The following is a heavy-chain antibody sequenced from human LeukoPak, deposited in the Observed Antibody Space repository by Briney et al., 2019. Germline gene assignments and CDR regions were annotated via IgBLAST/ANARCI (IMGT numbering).Heavy chain of an antibody. Sequence: SGGSLRLSCAASGFTVSSNYMSWVRQAPGKGLEWVSVIYSGGSTYCADSVKGRFTISRDNAINSVFLQMNSLRAEDTAVYYCARENWTNDFWGQGTLVTVSS. J-gene: IGHJ4*02. D-gene: IGHD1/OR15-1a*01. V-gene: IGHV3-53*01. CDR2: IYSGGST. CDR1: GFTVSSNY. CDR3: ARENWTNDF.